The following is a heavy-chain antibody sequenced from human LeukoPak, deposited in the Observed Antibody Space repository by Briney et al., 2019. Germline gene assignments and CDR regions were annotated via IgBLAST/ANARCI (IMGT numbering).Heavy chain of an antibody. D-gene: IGHD6-13*01. J-gene: IGHJ4*02. CDR2: IIPIFGTA. CDR1: GYTFTGYY. Sequence: SVKVSCKASGYTFTGYYMHWVRQAPGQGLEWMGGIIPIFGTANYAQKFQGRVTITTDESTSTAYMELSSLRSEDTAVYYCARDWGIAAAGTWGYFDYWGQGTLVTVSS. CDR3: ARDWGIAAAGTWGYFDY. V-gene: IGHV1-69*05.